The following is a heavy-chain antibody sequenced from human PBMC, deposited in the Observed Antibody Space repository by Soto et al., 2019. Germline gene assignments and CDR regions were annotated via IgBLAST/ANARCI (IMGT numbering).Heavy chain of an antibody. CDR3: ARDSPGRGYYGSGSYFFDY. V-gene: IGHV4-4*02. Sequence: QVQLQESGPGLVKPSGTLSLTCAVSSGSISSSNWWSWVRQPPGKGLEWIGEIYHSGSTNYNPSLKSRVTISVDKSKNQFSLKLSSVTAADTAVYYCARDSPGRGYYGSGSYFFDYWGQGTLVTVSS. CDR2: IYHSGST. J-gene: IGHJ4*02. D-gene: IGHD3-10*01. CDR1: SGSISSSNW.